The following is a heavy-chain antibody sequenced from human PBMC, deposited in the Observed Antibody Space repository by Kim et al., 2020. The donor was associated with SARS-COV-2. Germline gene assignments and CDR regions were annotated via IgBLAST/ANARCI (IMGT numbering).Heavy chain of an antibody. Sequence: EGMSTYYPDSVKGRFALSRDNSKNTLYLQMNSLRTEDTAVYYCFRGGVDFWGQGTLVTVSS. J-gene: IGHJ4*02. V-gene: IGHV3-74*01. CDR2: EGMST. CDR3: FRGGVDF. D-gene: IGHD3-10*01.